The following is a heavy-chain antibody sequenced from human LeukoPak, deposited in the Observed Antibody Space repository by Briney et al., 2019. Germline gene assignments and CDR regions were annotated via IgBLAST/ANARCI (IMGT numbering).Heavy chain of an antibody. CDR3: AKEKTTRSALGFDY. V-gene: IGHV3-23*01. D-gene: IGHD4-17*01. CDR1: DFTFTSYG. CDR2: ISGSGGST. Sequence: HPGGTLRLSCAASDFTFTSYGMRWVRQAPGKGLEWVSAISGSGGSTYYADSVKGRFTISRDNSKNTLYLRMNSLRVEDTAVYYCAKEKTTRSALGFDYWGQGTLVTVSS. J-gene: IGHJ4*02.